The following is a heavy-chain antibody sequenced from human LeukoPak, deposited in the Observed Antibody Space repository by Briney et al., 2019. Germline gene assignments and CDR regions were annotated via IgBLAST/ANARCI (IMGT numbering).Heavy chain of an antibody. Sequence: GGSLRLSCVASGFTFSNYAMTWVRQAPGKGLEWLSGISGGGVSTYYIDSVKGRFTISRDNSKNTLYLQMHSLRAEDTAVYYCAKGLSNIYLFDNWGQGTQVTVSS. V-gene: IGHV3-23*01. J-gene: IGHJ4*02. CDR3: AKGLSNIYLFDN. D-gene: IGHD2/OR15-2a*01. CDR1: GFTFSNYA. CDR2: ISGGGVST.